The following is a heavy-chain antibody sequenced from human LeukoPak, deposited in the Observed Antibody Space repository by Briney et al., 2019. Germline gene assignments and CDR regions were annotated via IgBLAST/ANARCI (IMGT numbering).Heavy chain of an antibody. V-gene: IGHV1-2*02. CDR2: INPNSGGT. Sequence: ASVKVSCKATGYTFTGYYMHWVRQAPGQGLEWMGWINPNSGGTNYAQKFQGRVTMTRDTSISTAYMELSRLRSDDTAVYYCARGYCSSTSCYAGYWGQGTLVTVSS. CDR1: GYTFTGYY. J-gene: IGHJ4*02. CDR3: ARGYCSSTSCYAGY. D-gene: IGHD2-2*01.